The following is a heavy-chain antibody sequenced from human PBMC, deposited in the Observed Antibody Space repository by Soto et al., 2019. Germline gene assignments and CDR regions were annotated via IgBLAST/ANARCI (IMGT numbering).Heavy chain of an antibody. CDR1: VFNFRNFN. CDR3: ARDLRGHYGP. CDR2: VSGSSSYI. J-gene: IGHJ3*01. D-gene: IGHD4-17*01. Sequence: GGSLRLSWECSVFNFRNFNMIWVRQAPGKGLEWVSSVSGSSSYIYYADSVKGRFTVSRDNANNLVFLQMNGLRPEDTAMYYCARDLRGHYGPWGQGTRVTVSS. V-gene: IGHV3-21*06.